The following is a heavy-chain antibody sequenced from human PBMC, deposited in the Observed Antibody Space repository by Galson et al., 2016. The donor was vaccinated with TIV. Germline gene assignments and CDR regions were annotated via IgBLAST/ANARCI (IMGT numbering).Heavy chain of an antibody. CDR3: VRGPLLVNCYDSTGFLYYFDY. Sequence: SETLSLTCAVSGGSFSDYSWNWIRQPPGKGLEWIGEINHSGSTNYNPSLRSRVTISIDTSRNQFSLRLSSVTAADTAVYDCVRGPLLVNCYDSTGFLYYFDYWRQGTLVTVSS. D-gene: IGHD3-22*01. J-gene: IGHJ4*02. CDR1: GGSFSDYS. CDR2: INHSGST. V-gene: IGHV4-34*01.